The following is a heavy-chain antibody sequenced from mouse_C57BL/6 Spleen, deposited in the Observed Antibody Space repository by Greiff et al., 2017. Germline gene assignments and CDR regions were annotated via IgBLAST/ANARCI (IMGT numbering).Heavy chain of an antibody. D-gene: IGHD1-1*01. CDR1: GYTFTSYW. V-gene: IGHV1-55*01. Sequence: QVQLKQPGAELVKPGASVKMSCKASGYTFTSYWITWVKQRPGQGLEWIGDIYPGSGSTNYNEKFKSKATLTVDTSSSTAYMQLSSLTSEDSAVYYCARGVGYYGSSSYYFDYWGQGTTLTVSS. J-gene: IGHJ2*01. CDR2: IYPGSGST. CDR3: ARGVGYYGSSSYYFDY.